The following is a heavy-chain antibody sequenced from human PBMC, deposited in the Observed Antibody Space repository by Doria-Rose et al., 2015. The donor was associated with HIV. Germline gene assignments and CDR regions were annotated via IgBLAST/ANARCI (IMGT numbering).Heavy chain of an antibody. J-gene: IGHJ4*02. V-gene: IGHV2-26*01. CDR1: GVSLSSPGMG. D-gene: IGHD6-13*01. CDR2: IFSDDAR. Sequence: QVQLVQSGPVLVKPTETLTLTCTVSGVSLSSPGMGVSWIRQPPGKALEWLANIFSDDARCYKPSLRSRLTISSGTSKSQVVLTMTDMDPVDTATYYCARIESSRWYHKYYFDFWGQGTLVIVSA. CDR3: ARIESSRWYHKYYFDF.